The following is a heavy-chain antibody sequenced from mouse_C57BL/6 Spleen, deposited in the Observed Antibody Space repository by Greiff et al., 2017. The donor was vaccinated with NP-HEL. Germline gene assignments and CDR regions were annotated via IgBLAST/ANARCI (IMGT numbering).Heavy chain of an antibody. CDR1: GFTFSDYG. CDR3: ARELMLTLYAMDY. CDR2: ISSGSSTI. D-gene: IGHD3-2*02. Sequence: EVKLMESGGGLVKPGGSLKLSCAASGFTFSDYGMHWVRQAPEKGLEWVAYISSGSSTIYYADTVKGRFTLSRDNAKNTLFLQMASLRSEDTAMYYCARELMLTLYAMDYWGQGTSVTVSS. J-gene: IGHJ4*01. V-gene: IGHV5-17*01.